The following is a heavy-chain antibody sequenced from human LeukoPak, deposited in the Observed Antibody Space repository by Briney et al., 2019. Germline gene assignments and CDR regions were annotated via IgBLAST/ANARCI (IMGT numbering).Heavy chain of an antibody. CDR3: ARGLIEYSSSSDC. CDR1: GFTFNILV. V-gene: IGHV1-18*01. J-gene: IGHJ4*02. Sequence: ASVKVSYKASGFTFNILVISLVPQAPGQGLEWMGWISAYNGNTNYAQKLQGRVTMTTDTSTITAYMELRSLRSDDTAVYYCARGLIEYSSSSDCCVEGTLVTVSS. D-gene: IGHD6-6*01. CDR2: ISAYNGNT.